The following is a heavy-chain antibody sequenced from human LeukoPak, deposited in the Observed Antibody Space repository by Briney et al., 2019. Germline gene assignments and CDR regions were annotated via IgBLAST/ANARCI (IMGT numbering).Heavy chain of an antibody. Sequence: GGSLRLSCAASGFSFSSYGMHWVRQAPGKGLEYVSAISSNGGSTYYADSVKGRFTISRDNSKNTLYLQMSSLRAEDTAVYYCVKDLLTGSQGPFDPWGQGTLVTVSS. D-gene: IGHD3-9*01. V-gene: IGHV3-64D*06. CDR1: GFSFSSYG. CDR3: VKDLLTGSQGPFDP. J-gene: IGHJ5*02. CDR2: ISSNGGST.